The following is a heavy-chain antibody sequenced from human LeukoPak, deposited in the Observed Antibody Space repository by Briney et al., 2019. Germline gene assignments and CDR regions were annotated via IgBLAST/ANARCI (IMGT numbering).Heavy chain of an antibody. V-gene: IGHV3-23*01. CDR1: GFTFSSYA. J-gene: IGHJ4*02. CDR3: AKGSHYSHFDY. D-gene: IGHD3-10*01. Sequence: GGSLRLSCTASGFTFSSYAMSWVRQAPGKGLEWVSTISGFGGSTYYADSVKGRFTISRDNAKNTLYLQMNSLRAEDTAVYYCAKGSHYSHFDYWGQGTLVTVSS. CDR2: ISGFGGST.